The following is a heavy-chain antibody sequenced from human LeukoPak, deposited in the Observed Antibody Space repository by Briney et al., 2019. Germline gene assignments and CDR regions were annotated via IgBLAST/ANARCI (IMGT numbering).Heavy chain of an antibody. D-gene: IGHD1-26*01. Sequence: GGSLRLSCAASGFTFSSYAMSWVRQAPGRGLEWVSTISGAAGSSYYADSVKGRFTISRDNSQNTLYLQMSSLRVEDTAVYYCAKVHILLVGPIYYFDYWGQGTLVTVFS. CDR3: AKVHILLVGPIYYFDY. J-gene: IGHJ4*02. CDR1: GFTFSSYA. V-gene: IGHV3-23*01. CDR2: ISGAAGSS.